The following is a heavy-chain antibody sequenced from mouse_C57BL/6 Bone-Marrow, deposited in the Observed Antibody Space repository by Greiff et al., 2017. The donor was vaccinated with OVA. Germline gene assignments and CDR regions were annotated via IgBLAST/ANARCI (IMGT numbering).Heavy chain of an antibody. CDR2: INPYNGDT. J-gene: IGHJ4*01. V-gene: IGHV1-20*01. D-gene: IGHD2-13*01. CDR1: GYSFTGYF. Sequence: EVQVVESGPELVKPGDSVQISCKASGYSFTGYFMNWVMQSHGKSLEWIGRINPYNGDTFYNQKFKGKATLTVDKSSSTAHMELRSLTSEDSAVYYCVRTSYAMDYWGQGTSVTVSS. CDR3: VRTSYAMDY.